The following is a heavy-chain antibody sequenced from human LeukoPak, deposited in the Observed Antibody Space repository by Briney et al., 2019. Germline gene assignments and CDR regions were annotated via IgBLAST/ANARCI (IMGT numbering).Heavy chain of an antibody. CDR1: GYTFTSYD. D-gene: IGHD6-13*01. V-gene: IGHV1-8*03. Sequence: ASVKVSCKASGYTFTSYDINWVRQATGQGLEWMGWMNPNSGNTGYAQKFQGRVTITRNTSISTAYMELSRLRSDDTAVYYCAAGAYSSSLFDYWGQGTLVTVSS. CDR3: AAGAYSSSLFDY. J-gene: IGHJ4*02. CDR2: MNPNSGNT.